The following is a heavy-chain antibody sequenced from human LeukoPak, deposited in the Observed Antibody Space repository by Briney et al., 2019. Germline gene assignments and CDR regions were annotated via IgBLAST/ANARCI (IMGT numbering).Heavy chain of an antibody. CDR1: GFTFSSHW. Sequence: PGGSLRLSCADSGFTFSSHWMSWVRQAPGKGLEWVANISPDGNEKYYVDSVKGRFTISRDNAKNSLYLQVNSLRAEDTAVYYCARDRDYGDYNTQDLFVYWGQGTLVTVSS. J-gene: IGHJ4*02. CDR3: ARDRDYGDYNTQDLFVY. CDR2: ISPDGNEK. V-gene: IGHV3-7*03. D-gene: IGHD4-17*01.